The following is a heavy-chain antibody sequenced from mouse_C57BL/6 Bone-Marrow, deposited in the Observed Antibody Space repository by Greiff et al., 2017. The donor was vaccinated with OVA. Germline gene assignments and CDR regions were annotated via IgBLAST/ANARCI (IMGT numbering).Heavy chain of an antibody. CDR1: GFTFSDYG. V-gene: IGHV5-15*04. CDR2: ISNLAYSI. Sequence: EVMLVESGGGLVQPGGSLKLSCAASGFTFSDYGMAWVRQAPRKGPEWVAFISNLAYSIYYADTVTGRFTISRENAKNTLYLEMSSLRSEDTAMYYCARQGIYYDFAYWGQGTLVTVSA. D-gene: IGHD2-4*01. CDR3: ARQGIYYDFAY. J-gene: IGHJ3*01.